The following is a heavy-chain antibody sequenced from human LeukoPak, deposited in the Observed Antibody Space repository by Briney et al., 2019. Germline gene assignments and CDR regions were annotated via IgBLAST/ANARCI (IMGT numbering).Heavy chain of an antibody. V-gene: IGHV3-23*01. CDR3: AKYPPPWLVNDRLDY. CDR2: ISGSGGST. D-gene: IGHD6-19*01. J-gene: IGHJ4*02. Sequence: GGSLRLSCAASGFTFSSYAMRWVRQAPGKGLEWVSAISGSGGSTYYADSVKGRFTISRDNSKNTLYLQMNSLRAEDTAVYYCAKYPPPWLVNDRLDYWGQGTLVTVSS. CDR1: GFTFSSYA.